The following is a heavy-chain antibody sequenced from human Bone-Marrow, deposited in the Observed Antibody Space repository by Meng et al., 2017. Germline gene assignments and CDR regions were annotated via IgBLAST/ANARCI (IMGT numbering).Heavy chain of an antibody. CDR2: IKSNSDGGTI. CDR1: GLSFTDAW. D-gene: IGHD6-13*01. CDR3: ATGAAAADH. Sequence: EVQLGELGGGVVAAGGSLTLSFVASGLSFTDAWMSWVRQAPGKGLEWVGRIKSNSDGGTIDYAAPVKGRFTISRDDSKNTLYLQMDSLITEDTAVYFCATGAAAADHWGQGTLVTVSS. J-gene: IGHJ4*02. V-gene: IGHV3-15*01.